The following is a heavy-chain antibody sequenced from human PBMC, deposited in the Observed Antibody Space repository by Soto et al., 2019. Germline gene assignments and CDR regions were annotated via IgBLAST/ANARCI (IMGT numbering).Heavy chain of an antibody. J-gene: IGHJ5*02. Sequence: ASVKVSCKTSGYTFTTSAMHWVRQAPGQRLEWMGWINAGNWNTKYSQKFQGRVTITRDTSASTAYMELSSLRSEDTAVYYCARSYYYDSSGYAPGDPWGQGTLVTVSS. CDR2: INAGNWNT. V-gene: IGHV1-3*01. D-gene: IGHD3-22*01. CDR3: ARSYYYDSSGYAPGDP. CDR1: GYTFTTSA.